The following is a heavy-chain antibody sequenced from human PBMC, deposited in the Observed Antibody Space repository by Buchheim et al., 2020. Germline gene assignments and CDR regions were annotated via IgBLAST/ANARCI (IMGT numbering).Heavy chain of an antibody. Sequence: EVQLLESGGGLVQPGGSLRLSCAASGFTFSSYAMSWVRQAPGKGLEWVSTISGSGGRTYYADSVKGRVTSSRDNSKKTLYLQMNSLRAEDTALYYCAKGFRDSSGYFYWGQGTL. CDR3: AKGFRDSSGYFY. V-gene: IGHV3-23*01. CDR2: ISGSGGRT. D-gene: IGHD3-22*01. J-gene: IGHJ4*02. CDR1: GFTFSSYA.